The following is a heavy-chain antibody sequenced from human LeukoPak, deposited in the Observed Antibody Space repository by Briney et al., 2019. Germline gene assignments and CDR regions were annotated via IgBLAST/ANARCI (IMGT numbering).Heavy chain of an antibody. Sequence: PGGSLRLSCAASGFTFSSYAMSWVRQAPGKGLEWVSAISGSGGSTYYADSVKGRFTISRDNSKDTLYLQMNSLRAEDTAVYYCARDRRGPAEFDYWGQGTLVTVSS. J-gene: IGHJ4*02. V-gene: IGHV3-23*01. CDR1: GFTFSSYA. CDR3: ARDRRGPAEFDY. D-gene: IGHD6-25*01. CDR2: ISGSGGST.